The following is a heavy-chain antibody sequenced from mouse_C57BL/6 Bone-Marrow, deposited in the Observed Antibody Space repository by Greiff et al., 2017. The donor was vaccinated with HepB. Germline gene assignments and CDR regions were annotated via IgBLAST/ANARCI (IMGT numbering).Heavy chain of an antibody. J-gene: IGHJ1*03. CDR3: ARPVVATDWYFDV. D-gene: IGHD1-1*01. Sequence: QVQLKQPGAELVRPGSSVKLSCKASGYTFTSYWMHWVKQRPIQGLEWIGNIDPSDSETHYNQKFKDKATLTVDKSSSTAYMQLSSLTSEDSAVYYCARPVVATDWYFDVWGTGTTVTVSS. CDR1: GYTFTSYW. V-gene: IGHV1-52*01. CDR2: IDPSDSET.